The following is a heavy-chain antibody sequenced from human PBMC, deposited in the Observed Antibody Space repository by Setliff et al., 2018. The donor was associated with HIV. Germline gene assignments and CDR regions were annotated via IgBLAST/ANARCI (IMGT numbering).Heavy chain of an antibody. CDR2: IYYNGNR. J-gene: IGHJ6*03. Sequence: PSETLSLTCTVSGGSIGNYYWNWIRQSPGKGLEWIAYIYYNGNRNYNPSLKSRVTISVDTTKKHFSLNLKSVTAADTAVYYCALTGHRLLRGYMDVWGKGTTVTVS. V-gene: IGHV4-59*12. D-gene: IGHD2-15*01. CDR3: ALTGHRLLRGYMDV. CDR1: GGSIGNYY.